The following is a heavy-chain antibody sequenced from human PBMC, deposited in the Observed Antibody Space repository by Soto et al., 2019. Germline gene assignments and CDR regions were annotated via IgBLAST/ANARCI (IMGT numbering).Heavy chain of an antibody. Sequence: HPGGSLRLSCAASGFTFSSYAMSWVRQAPGKGLEWVSAVSGSGGSTYYADSVKGRYTISRDNSKNTLYLQMNSLRAEDTAVYYCAKSTAAATYYYYYGMDVWGQGTTVTVSS. CDR1: GFTFSSYA. CDR3: AKSTAAATYYYYYGMDV. D-gene: IGHD6-13*01. J-gene: IGHJ6*02. CDR2: VSGSGGST. V-gene: IGHV3-23*01.